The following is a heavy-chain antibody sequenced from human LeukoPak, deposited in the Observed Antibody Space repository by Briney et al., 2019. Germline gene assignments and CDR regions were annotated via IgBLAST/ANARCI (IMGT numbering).Heavy chain of an antibody. Sequence: SETLSLTCAVYGGSFSGYYWSWIRQLPGKGLEWIGEINHSGSTNYNPSLKSRVTISVDTSKNQFSLKLSSVTAADTAVYYCARITVTNNFDYWGQGTLVTVSS. V-gene: IGHV4-34*01. CDR3: ARITVTNNFDY. CDR1: GGSFSGYY. J-gene: IGHJ4*02. CDR2: INHSGST. D-gene: IGHD4-17*01.